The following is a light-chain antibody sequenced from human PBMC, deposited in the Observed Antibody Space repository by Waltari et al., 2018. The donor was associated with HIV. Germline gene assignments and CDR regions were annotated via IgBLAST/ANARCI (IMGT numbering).Light chain of an antibody. V-gene: IGKV4-1*01. CDR2: WAS. CDR3: QQYYSTPRT. Sequence: DIVMTQSPDSLAMSLGERATINCKSSQSVLYSSNNKNYLAWYQQKPRQPPTLLIYWASTRESGVPARFSGRGSGTDFTLTISSLQAEDVAVYYCQQYYSTPRTFCQGTKLEIK. CDR1: QSVLYSSNNKNY. J-gene: IGKJ2*01.